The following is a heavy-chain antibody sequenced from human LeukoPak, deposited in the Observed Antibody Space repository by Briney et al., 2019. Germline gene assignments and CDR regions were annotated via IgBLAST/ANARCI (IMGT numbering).Heavy chain of an antibody. CDR1: GGSISSGGYY. J-gene: IGHJ4*02. CDR2: IYYSGST. D-gene: IGHD5-18*01. V-gene: IGHV4-30-4*08. Sequence: SETLSLTCTVSGGSISSGGYYWSWIRQHPGKGLEWIGYIYYSGSTYYNPSLKSRVTISLDTSKNQFSLKLSSVTVADTAVYFCASMRGYGYGYSDFWGQGTLVTVSS. CDR3: ASMRGYGYGYSDF.